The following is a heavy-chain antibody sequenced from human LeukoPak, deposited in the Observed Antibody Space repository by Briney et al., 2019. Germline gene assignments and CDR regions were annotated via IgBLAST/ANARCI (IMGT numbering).Heavy chain of an antibody. Sequence: ASVKVSCKASGYTFTSYGISWVRRAPGQGLEWMGWISSYNGNTNYAQKLQGRVTMTTDTSTSTAYMELRSLRSDDTAVYYCARGWIQLWLQDYWGQGTLVTVSS. CDR3: ARGWIQLWLQDY. CDR1: GYTFTSYG. J-gene: IGHJ4*02. CDR2: ISSYNGNT. D-gene: IGHD5-18*01. V-gene: IGHV1-18*01.